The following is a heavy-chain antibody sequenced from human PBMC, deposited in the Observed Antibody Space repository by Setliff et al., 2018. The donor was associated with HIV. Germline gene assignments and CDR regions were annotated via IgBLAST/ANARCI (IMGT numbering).Heavy chain of an antibody. D-gene: IGHD6-19*01. Sequence: PSETLSLTCAVYGESFSGYYWTWIRQSPGKGLEWIGEINHSGSTNYNPPLKSRVIISLDTSRNQVSLKLVSVTAADTAVYYCVRPHSGRGGGAWFDPWGQGTLVTVSS. CDR2: INHSGST. V-gene: IGHV4-34*01. CDR1: GESFSGYY. J-gene: IGHJ5*02. CDR3: VRPHSGRGGGAWFDP.